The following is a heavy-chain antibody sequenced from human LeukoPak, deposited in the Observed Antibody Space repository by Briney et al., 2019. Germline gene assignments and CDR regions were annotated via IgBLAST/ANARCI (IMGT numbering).Heavy chain of an antibody. D-gene: IGHD4-17*01. J-gene: IGHJ6*03. CDR2: ISAYNGNT. V-gene: IGHV1-18*01. CDR3: ARENGDYPYYYYYYYMDV. Sequence: ASVKVSCKASGYTFTSYGISWVRQAPGQGLEWMGWISAYNGNTNYAQKLQGRVTMTTDTSTSTAYIELRSLRSDDTAVYYCARENGDYPYYYYYYYMDVWGKGTTVTVSS. CDR1: GYTFTSYG.